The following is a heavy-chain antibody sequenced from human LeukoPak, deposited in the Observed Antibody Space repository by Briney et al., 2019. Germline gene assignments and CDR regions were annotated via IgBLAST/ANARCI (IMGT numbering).Heavy chain of an antibody. CDR2: ISSSSSTI. CDR3: ARAQVPKLDIVVVPAAGPFDY. CDR1: GFTFSNYS. V-gene: IGHV3-48*01. J-gene: IGHJ4*02. D-gene: IGHD2-2*01. Sequence: PGGSLRLSCAASGFTFSNYSMNWVRQAPGKGLEWVSYISSSSSTIYYADSVKGRFTISRDNAKNSLYLQMNSLRAEDTAVYYCARAQVPKLDIVVVPAAGPFDYWGQGTLVTVSS.